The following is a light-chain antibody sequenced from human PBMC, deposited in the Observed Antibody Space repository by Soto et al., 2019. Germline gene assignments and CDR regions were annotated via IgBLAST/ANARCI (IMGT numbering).Light chain of an antibody. CDR1: QSVSNSH. J-gene: IGKJ4*01. V-gene: IGKV3-20*01. CDR2: GVS. Sequence: EIVLTQSPATLSLSPGERATLSCKASQSVSNSHLAWHQQKPGQAPRLLIFGVSNRAAGIPDRFSGSGSGTDFTLTIYRLEPEDYAVYYCQQYDKSPLTFGGGTKVDI. CDR3: QQYDKSPLT.